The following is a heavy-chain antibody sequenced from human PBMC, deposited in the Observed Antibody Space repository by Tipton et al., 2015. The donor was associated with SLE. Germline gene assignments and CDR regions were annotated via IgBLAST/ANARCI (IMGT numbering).Heavy chain of an antibody. D-gene: IGHD3-10*01. CDR2: IYSDGSSA. CDR3: AIGAYGEGGY. CDR1: GFTFSDYW. V-gene: IGHV3-74*01. Sequence: GSLRLSCGASGFTFSDYWMHWVRQAPGKGLVWVSRIYSDGSSANYADSVRGRFTISRDNAKSTLYLQMNSLRAEDTAVYYCAIGAYGEGGYWGQGVLVTVSS. J-gene: IGHJ4*02.